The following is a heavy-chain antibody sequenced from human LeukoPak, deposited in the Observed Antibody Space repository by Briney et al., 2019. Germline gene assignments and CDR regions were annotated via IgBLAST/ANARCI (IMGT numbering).Heavy chain of an antibody. CDR3: ARVYYDILTGYFWNHYYYGMDV. J-gene: IGHJ6*02. CDR2: IWYDGSNK. D-gene: IGHD3-9*01. V-gene: IGHV3-33*01. Sequence: PGGSLRLSCAASGFTFSSYGMHWVRQAPGKGLEWVAVIWYDGSNKYYADSVKGRFTISRDNSKNTLYLQMNSLRAEDTAVYYCARVYYDILTGYFWNHYYYGMDVWGQGTTVTVSS. CDR1: GFTFSSYG.